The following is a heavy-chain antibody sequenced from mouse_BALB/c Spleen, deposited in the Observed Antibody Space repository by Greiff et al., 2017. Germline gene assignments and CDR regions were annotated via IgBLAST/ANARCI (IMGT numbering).Heavy chain of an antibody. D-gene: IGHD6-1*01. CDR1: GYTFTSYY. CDR2: IYPGNVNT. V-gene: IGHV1S56*01. Sequence: VQLQQSGPELVKPGASVRISCKASGYTFTSYYIHWVKQRPGQGLEWIGWIYPGNVNTKYNEKFKGKATLTADKSSSTAYMQLSSLTSEDSAVYFCASSSLYYLDYGGQGTTLTVSS. CDR3: ASSSLYYLDY. J-gene: IGHJ2*01.